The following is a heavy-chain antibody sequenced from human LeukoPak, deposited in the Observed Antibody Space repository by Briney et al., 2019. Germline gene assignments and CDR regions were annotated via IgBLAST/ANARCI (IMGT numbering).Heavy chain of an antibody. CDR3: ARVHYDSSGYYYGTYYFDY. V-gene: IGHV3-21*01. D-gene: IGHD3-22*01. J-gene: IGHJ4*02. Sequence: GGSLRVSCVASVFTFCRYSMYWVRQAPGKGLEWVSSISSISSYIYYADSVKGRFTISRDNAKNSLYLQMNSLRAEDTAVYYCARVHYDSSGYYYGTYYFDYWRQGTLVSVCS. CDR2: ISSISSYI. CDR1: VFTFCRYS.